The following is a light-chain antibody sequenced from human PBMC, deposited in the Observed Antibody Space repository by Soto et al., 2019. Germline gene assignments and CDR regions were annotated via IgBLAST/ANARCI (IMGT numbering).Light chain of an antibody. J-gene: IGKJ4*01. CDR2: DAS. CDR3: QQRSNLLT. Sequence: EIVLTQSPATLSLSPGERATLSCRASQSVSSYLAWYQQKPGQAPRLLIYDASNRATGIAARFSGSGSGTDFPLTSSSQEPEDFAVYYCQQRSNLLTFGGGTKVEIK. CDR1: QSVSSY. V-gene: IGKV3-11*01.